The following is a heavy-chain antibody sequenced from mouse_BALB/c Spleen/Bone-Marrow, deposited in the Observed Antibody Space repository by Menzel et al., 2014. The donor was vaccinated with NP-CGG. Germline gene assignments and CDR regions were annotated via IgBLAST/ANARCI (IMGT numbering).Heavy chain of an antibody. Sequence: VKLVESGPELVKPGALVKISCKASGHTFTSYDINWVKQRPGQGLEWIGWIYPGDGSTKYNEKFKGKAILTADKSSSTAYMQLSRLTSENSAVYFCARPGDSSGFGFSYWGQGTLVTVSA. CDR1: GHTFTSYD. CDR3: ARPGDSSGFGFSY. J-gene: IGHJ3*01. V-gene: IGHV1S56*01. D-gene: IGHD3-2*01. CDR2: IYPGDGST.